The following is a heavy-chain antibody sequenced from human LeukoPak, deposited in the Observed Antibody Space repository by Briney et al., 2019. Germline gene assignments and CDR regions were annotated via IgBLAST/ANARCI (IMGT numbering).Heavy chain of an antibody. CDR2: LASDENSR. J-gene: IGHJ4*02. Sequence: GGSLRLSCAASGLTISDSWIHWVRQVPGKGLMWVSRLASDENSRIYADSVKGRFTISRDNAKNTLFLQMSSLRVEDTGFYYCARDAGWGRLDSWGQGALVTVSS. D-gene: IGHD3-16*01. CDR1: GLTISDSW. CDR3: ARDAGWGRLDS. V-gene: IGHV3-74*01.